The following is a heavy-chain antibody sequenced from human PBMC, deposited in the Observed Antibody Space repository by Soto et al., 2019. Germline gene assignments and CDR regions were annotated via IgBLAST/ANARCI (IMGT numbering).Heavy chain of an antibody. CDR2: IIPIFGTA. J-gene: IGHJ4*02. D-gene: IGHD3-3*01. Sequence: QVQLVQSGAEVKKPGSSVKVSCKASGGTFSSYAISWVRQAPGQGLEWMGGIIPIFGTANYAQKFQGRVTMTADESTSTAYMEVSSLRSEDTAVYYCASNGEGITIFGVVTRYYFDYWGQGTLVTVSS. CDR1: GGTFSSYA. CDR3: ASNGEGITIFGVVTRYYFDY. V-gene: IGHV1-69*01.